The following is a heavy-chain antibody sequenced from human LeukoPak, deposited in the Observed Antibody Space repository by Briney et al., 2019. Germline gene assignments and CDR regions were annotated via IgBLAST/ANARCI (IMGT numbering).Heavy chain of an antibody. V-gene: IGHV3-23*01. D-gene: IGHD2-8*02. Sequence: GGSLRLSCAASGFTFCTFAMIWVRQPPGKGLEWVSSIFPSGGEIHYADSVRGRFTISRDNSKSTLSLQMNSLRAEDTAIYYCATYRQVLLPFESWGQGTLVTVSS. J-gene: IGHJ4*02. CDR2: IFPSGGEI. CDR1: GFTFCTFA. CDR3: ATYRQVLLPFES.